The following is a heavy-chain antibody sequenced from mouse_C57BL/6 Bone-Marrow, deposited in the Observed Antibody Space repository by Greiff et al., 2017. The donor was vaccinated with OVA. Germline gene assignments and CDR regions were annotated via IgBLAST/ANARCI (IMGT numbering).Heavy chain of an antibody. CDR3: SKRVRSQGYAMDY. CDR1: GFSLTSYC. CDR2: IWGGGST. V-gene: IGHV2-9*01. J-gene: IGHJ4*01. Sequence: QVQLKQSGPGLVAPSQSLSITCTASGFSLTSYCVDWVRQPPGKGLEWLGEIWGGGSTNYNSALMSSLSISKDNDKSQVILKMNSLRTDDAAMYYCSKRVRSQGYAMDYWGQGTSVTVSS.